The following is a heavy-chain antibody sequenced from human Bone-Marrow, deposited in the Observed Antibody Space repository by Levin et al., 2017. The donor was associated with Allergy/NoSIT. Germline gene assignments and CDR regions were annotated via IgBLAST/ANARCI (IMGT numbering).Heavy chain of an antibody. CDR3: ARHLRGDSSYDAFDV. CDR2: INEDGSQK. CDR1: GFTFRDFW. J-gene: IGHJ3*01. D-gene: IGHD5-12*01. Sequence: GGSLRLSCAASGFTFRDFWMTWARQTPGRGLEWVASINEDGSQKNYLDSVKGRFTISRDNAKDSVDLQMDYLRDDDTALYYCARHLRGDSSYDAFDVWGHGTMVT. V-gene: IGHV3-7*03.